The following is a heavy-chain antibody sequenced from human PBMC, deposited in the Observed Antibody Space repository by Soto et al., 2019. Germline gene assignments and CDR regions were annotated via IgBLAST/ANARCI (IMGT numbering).Heavy chain of an antibody. Sequence: PSETLSLTCTVSGGPISSYYWSWIRQPPGKGLEWIGYIYYSGSTNYNPSLKSRVTISVDTSKNQFSLKLSSVTAADTAVYYCARRYSSSFDYWGQGTLVTVLS. CDR1: GGPISSYY. V-gene: IGHV4-59*08. J-gene: IGHJ4*02. CDR3: ARRYSSSFDY. CDR2: IYYSGST. D-gene: IGHD6-13*01.